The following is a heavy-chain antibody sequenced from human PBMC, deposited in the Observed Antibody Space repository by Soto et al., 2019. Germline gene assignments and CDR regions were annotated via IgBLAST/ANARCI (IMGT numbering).Heavy chain of an antibody. CDR3: ARGHIHDYVWGSSRYHFDY. CDR2: INHSGST. Sequence: QVQLQQWGAGLLKSSETLSLTCAVYGGSFSGYYWSWIRQPPGKGREWIGEINHSGSTNYNPSLKSRVTISVDTSKNQFSLRLSSVTAADPAVYYWARGHIHDYVWGSSRYHFDYWGQGTLVTVSS. V-gene: IGHV4-34*01. CDR1: GGSFSGYY. D-gene: IGHD3-16*02. J-gene: IGHJ4*02.